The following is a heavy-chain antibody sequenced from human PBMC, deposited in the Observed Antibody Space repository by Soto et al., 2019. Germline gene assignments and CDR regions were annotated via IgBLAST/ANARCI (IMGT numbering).Heavy chain of an antibody. D-gene: IGHD3-16*02. CDR2: ISGSGGST. J-gene: IGHJ4*02. Sequence: GGSLRLSCAASGFTFSSYAMSWVRQAPGKGLEWVSAISGSGGSTYYADSVKGRFTISRDNSKNTLYLQMNSLRAEDTAVYYCAKGGHYEYVWGSYRYTPRFDYWGQGTLVTVSS. CDR1: GFTFSSYA. V-gene: IGHV3-23*01. CDR3: AKGGHYEYVWGSYRYTPRFDY.